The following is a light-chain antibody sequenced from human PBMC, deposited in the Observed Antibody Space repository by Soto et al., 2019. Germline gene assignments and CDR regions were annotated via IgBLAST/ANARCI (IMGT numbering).Light chain of an antibody. J-gene: IGLJ3*02. V-gene: IGLV7-43*01. Sequence: QAVVTQEPSLTVSPGGTVTLTCALTTGAVTSDYYPNWFQRKPGQALRILIYRTNNKHSWTPARFSGSLLGGKAALTLSGVQPEDEADYYCVLLCSGEWVFGGGTKVTVL. CDR1: TGAVTSDYY. CDR2: RTN. CDR3: VLLCSGEWV.